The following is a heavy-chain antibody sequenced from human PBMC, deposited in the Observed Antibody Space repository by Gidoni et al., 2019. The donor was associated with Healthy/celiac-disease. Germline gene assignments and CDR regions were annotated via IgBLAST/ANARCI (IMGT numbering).Heavy chain of an antibody. CDR3: ARSLPRIMITFGGGSYGMDV. J-gene: IGHJ6*02. CDR2: ISYDGSNK. CDR1: RLLFSSYA. V-gene: IGHV3-30-3*01. Sequence: QVQLVEYGGGLLQPRRSRRLSCAAPRLLFSSYAMHWLRQAPGKGLEWVAVISYDGSNKYYADSVKGRFTISRDNSKNTLYLQMNSLRAEDTAVYYCARSLPRIMITFGGGSYGMDVWGQGTTVTVSS. D-gene: IGHD3-16*01.